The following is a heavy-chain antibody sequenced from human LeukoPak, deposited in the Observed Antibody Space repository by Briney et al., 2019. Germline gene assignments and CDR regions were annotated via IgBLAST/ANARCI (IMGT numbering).Heavy chain of an antibody. CDR3: AREPNRDIAAAGTPVNGMDV. Sequence: ASVKVSCKASGYTFTSYYMHWVRQAPGQGLEWMGIINPSGGSTSYAQKFQGRVTMTRDTSTSTAYMELSSLRSEDTAVYYCAREPNRDIAAAGTPVNGMDVWGQGTTVTVSS. CDR1: GYTFTSYY. V-gene: IGHV1-46*01. D-gene: IGHD6-13*01. J-gene: IGHJ6*02. CDR2: INPSGGST.